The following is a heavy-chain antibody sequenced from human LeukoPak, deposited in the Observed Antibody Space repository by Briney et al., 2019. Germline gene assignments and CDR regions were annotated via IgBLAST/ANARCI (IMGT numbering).Heavy chain of an antibody. D-gene: IGHD6-13*01. V-gene: IGHV4-59*01. CDR1: GGSISNYY. CDR3: ARGSWTHFDY. Sequence: SETLSLTCTVSGGSISNYYWNWIRQPPGKALEWIGYIYYSGSTNHNPSLKSRVTMSIDTSKNQFSLKLSSVTAADTAVYYCARGSWTHFDYRGQGTLVTVSS. J-gene: IGHJ4*02. CDR2: IYYSGST.